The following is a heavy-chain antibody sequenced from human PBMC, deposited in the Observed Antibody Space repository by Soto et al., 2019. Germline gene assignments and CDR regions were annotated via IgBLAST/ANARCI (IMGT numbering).Heavy chain of an antibody. J-gene: IGHJ4*02. CDR2: ISSTTNYI. CDR3: ARESEDLTSNFDY. Sequence: GGSLRLSCAASGFTFTSYSMNWVREAPGKGLEWVSSISSTTNYIYYGASMKGRFTISRDNAKNSLYLEMNSLRAEDTAVYYCARESEDLTSNFDYWGQGTLGTVSS. CDR1: GFTFTSYS. V-gene: IGHV3-21*06.